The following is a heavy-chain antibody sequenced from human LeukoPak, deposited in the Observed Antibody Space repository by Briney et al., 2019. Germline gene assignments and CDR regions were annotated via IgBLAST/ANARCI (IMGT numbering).Heavy chain of an antibody. CDR2: ISRSGRTI. CDR1: GLTFSSYE. V-gene: IGHV3-48*03. D-gene: IGHD3-22*01. Sequence: GGSLRLSCAASGLTFSSYEMNWVRQAPGKGLEWVSYISRSGRTIYYADSVKGRFTISRDNAKNLLYLQMNSLRAEDTAVYYCASDQDNSGYYPRTFDHWGQGTLVTVSS. J-gene: IGHJ4*02. CDR3: ASDQDNSGYYPRTFDH.